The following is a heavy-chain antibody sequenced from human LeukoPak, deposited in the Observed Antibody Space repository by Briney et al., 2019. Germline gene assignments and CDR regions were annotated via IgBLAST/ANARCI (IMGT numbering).Heavy chain of an antibody. D-gene: IGHD6-13*01. CDR1: GGSFSAYY. J-gene: IGHJ4*02. Sequence: PSETLSLTCAVYGGSFSAYYWSWIRQPPGKGPEWIGEINHSGSTNYNPSLKSRVTISVDTSKNQFSLKLSSVTAADTAVYYCARGLGDIAAAGDYFDYWGQGTLVTVSS. CDR2: INHSGST. V-gene: IGHV4-34*01. CDR3: ARGLGDIAAAGDYFDY.